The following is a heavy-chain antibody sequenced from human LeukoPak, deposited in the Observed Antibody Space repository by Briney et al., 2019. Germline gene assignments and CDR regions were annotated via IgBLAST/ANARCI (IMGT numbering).Heavy chain of an antibody. CDR1: GGPISSYY. CDR2: IYYSGST. V-gene: IGHV4-59*01. D-gene: IGHD2-15*01. J-gene: IGHJ5*02. Sequence: TPSETLSLTCTVSGGPISSYYWSWIRQPPGKGLEWIGYIYYSGSTNYNPSLKSRVTISVDTSKNQFSLKLSSVTAADTAVYYCARDRMAATGWFDPWGQGTLVTVSS. CDR3: ARDRMAATGWFDP.